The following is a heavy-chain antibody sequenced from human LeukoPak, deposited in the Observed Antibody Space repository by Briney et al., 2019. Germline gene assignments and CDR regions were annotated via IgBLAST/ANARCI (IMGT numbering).Heavy chain of an antibody. CDR2: ISHGGST. D-gene: IGHD3-10*01. J-gene: IGHJ4*02. V-gene: IGHV4-34*08. CDR1: GGTLSHTY. CDR3: ARGGRAYSPKD. Sequence: ASETLSLTCGVSGGTLSHTYWSWSRQAPGTGLEWIGEISHGGSTNYNPSLKSRVIISIDTSKNHFSLNLTSVTAADTAVYYCARGGRAYSPKDWGQGTLVTVSS.